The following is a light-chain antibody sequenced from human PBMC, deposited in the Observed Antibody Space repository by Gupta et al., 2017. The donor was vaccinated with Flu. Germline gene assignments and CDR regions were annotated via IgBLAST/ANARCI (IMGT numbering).Light chain of an antibody. CDR3: CSDAGSSRNI. V-gene: IGLV2-23*01. CDR2: EDR. J-gene: IGLJ1*01. CDR1: SINGSYNL. Sequence: SALTQPASVSGSPAQSITISCTGTSINGSYNLVSLYQQHPGKAPKLMIYEDRKRPAGVSSRFSGTKSGKTASLTISGRQAEDEADYYCCSDAGSSRNIFGSGTKVTVI.